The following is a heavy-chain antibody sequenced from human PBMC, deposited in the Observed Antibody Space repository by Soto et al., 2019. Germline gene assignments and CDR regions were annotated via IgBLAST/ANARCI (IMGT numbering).Heavy chain of an antibody. CDR3: ARDQGEGDWDYAFDI. Sequence: ASVKVSCKASGYTFTGYYMHWVRQAPGQGLEWMGWINPNSGGTNYAQKFQGWVTMTRDTSISPAYMELSRLRSDDTAVYFCARDQGEGDWDYAFDIWGQGTMVAVSS. D-gene: IGHD1-7*01. J-gene: IGHJ3*02. V-gene: IGHV1-2*04. CDR1: GYTFTGYY. CDR2: INPNSGGT.